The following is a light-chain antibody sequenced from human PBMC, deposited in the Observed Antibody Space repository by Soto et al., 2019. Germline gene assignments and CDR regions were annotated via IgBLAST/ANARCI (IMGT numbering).Light chain of an antibody. CDR1: QGISSF. CDR3: QQLYIFPLT. J-gene: IGKJ5*01. CDR2: AAS. Sequence: DIHLTQSPSFLSASVGDRVTITCRASQGISSFLAWYQQKPGKAPNLLMYAASTLQSGVPSRFSGGESGTEYTLTISSLQPEDSATYYRQQLYIFPLTFGQGTRLEIK. V-gene: IGKV1-9*01.